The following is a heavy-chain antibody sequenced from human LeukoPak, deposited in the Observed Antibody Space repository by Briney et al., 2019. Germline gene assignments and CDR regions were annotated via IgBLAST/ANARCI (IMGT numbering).Heavy chain of an antibody. D-gene: IGHD5-18*01. V-gene: IGHV4-59*12. CDR1: GGSISSYY. J-gene: IGHJ4*02. CDR2: IHYTGST. CDR3: ARVRNVDTAMGH. Sequence: KPSETLSLTCTVSGGSISSYYWSWIRQPPGKGLEWIEYIHYTGSTNYNPSLKSRVTISVHTSKNQFSLKLSSVTAADTAVYYCARVRNVDTAMGHWGQGTLVTVSS.